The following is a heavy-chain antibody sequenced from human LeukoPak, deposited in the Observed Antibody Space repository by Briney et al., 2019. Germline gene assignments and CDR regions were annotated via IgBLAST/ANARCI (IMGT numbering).Heavy chain of an antibody. V-gene: IGHV4-34*01. CDR2: INHSGST. J-gene: IGHJ6*02. D-gene: IGHD2-2*01. CDR3: ARWVPAALNYYYGMDV. Sequence: SETLSLTCAVYGGSFSGYYWSWIRQPPGKGLEWIGEINHSGSTNYNPSLKSRVTISVDTSKNQFSLRLSSVTAADRAVYYCARWVPAALNYYYGMDVWARGTTVTVSS. CDR1: GGSFSGYY.